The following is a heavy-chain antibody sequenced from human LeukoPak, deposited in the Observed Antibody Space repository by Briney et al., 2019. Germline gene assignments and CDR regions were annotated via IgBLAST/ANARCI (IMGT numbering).Heavy chain of an antibody. Sequence: PGGSLRLSCAASGFTFSSCSMNWVRQAPGKGLEWVSSISSSSSYIYYADSVKGRFTISRDNAKNSLYLQMNSLRAEDTAVYYCARDGIAAAYLYYYGMDVWGQGTTVTVSS. V-gene: IGHV3-21*01. J-gene: IGHJ6*02. CDR3: ARDGIAAAYLYYYGMDV. D-gene: IGHD6-13*01. CDR1: GFTFSSCS. CDR2: ISSSSSYI.